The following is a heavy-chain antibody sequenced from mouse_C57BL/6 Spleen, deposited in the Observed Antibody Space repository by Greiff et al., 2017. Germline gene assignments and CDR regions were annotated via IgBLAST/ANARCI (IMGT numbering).Heavy chain of an antibody. Sequence: EVKLQESGAELVRPGASVKLSCTASGFNIKDDYMHWVKQRPEQGLEWIGWIDPENGDTEYASKFQGKATITADTSSNTAYLQLSSLTSEDTAVYYCTFDGYPFAYWGQGTLVTVSA. CDR2: IDPENGDT. CDR1: GFNIKDDY. D-gene: IGHD2-3*01. V-gene: IGHV14-4*01. J-gene: IGHJ3*01. CDR3: TFDGYPFAY.